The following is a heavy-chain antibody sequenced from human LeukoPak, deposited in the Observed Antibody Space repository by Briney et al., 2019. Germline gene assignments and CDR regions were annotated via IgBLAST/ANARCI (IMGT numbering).Heavy chain of an antibody. Sequence: ASVKVSCKAPGYTFTSYAMHWVRQAPGQRLEWMGWINAGNGNTKYSQKFQGRVTITRDTSASTAYMELSSLRSEDTAVYYCARSHSRRYYYGMDVWGQGTTVTVSS. J-gene: IGHJ6*02. CDR2: INAGNGNT. D-gene: IGHD2-15*01. V-gene: IGHV1-3*01. CDR1: GYTFTSYA. CDR3: ARSHSRRYYYGMDV.